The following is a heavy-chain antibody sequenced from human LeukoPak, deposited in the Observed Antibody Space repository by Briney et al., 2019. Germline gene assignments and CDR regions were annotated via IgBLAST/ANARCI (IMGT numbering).Heavy chain of an antibody. J-gene: IGHJ6*02. D-gene: IGHD6-19*01. CDR2: ISANSNNT. CDR3: ARDCIGIVSRWSDYYYPGMDV. V-gene: IGHV1-18*04. CDR1: GYNFLIYG. Sequence: EASVKLSCKASGYNFLIYGINWVRQAPGQGLEWVGCISANSNNTNSAQTLQGRVTMTTDTPTSTAYMDLRSLRTDDTAVYCCARDCIGIVSRWSDYYYPGMDVWGEGTRVTVS.